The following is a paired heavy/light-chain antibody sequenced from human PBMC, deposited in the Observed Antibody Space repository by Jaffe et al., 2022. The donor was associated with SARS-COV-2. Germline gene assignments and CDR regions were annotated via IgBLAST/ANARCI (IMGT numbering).Light chain of an antibody. CDR1: QSISSN. CDR2: GAS. V-gene: IGKV3-15*01. CDR3: QQYNNWPYT. Sequence: EIVMTQSPATLSVSPGERATLSCRASQSISSNLAWYQQKPGQAPRLLIYGASTRATGIPARLSGSGSGTEFTLTISSLQSDDFAVYYCQQYNNWPYTFGQGTKLEIK. J-gene: IGKJ2*01.
Heavy chain of an antibody. V-gene: IGHV3-23*04. CDR3: AKSSLPRIISWCFDY. Sequence: EVQLVESGGGLVQPGGSLRLSCTASEFTFSNYAMAWVRQAPGKGLEWVSGISGSGGSTYSADSVKGRFTISRDNSKNTLYLQMNSLRVEDTAVYYCAKSSLPRIISWCFDYWGQGTLVTVSS. D-gene: IGHD3-16*01. CDR2: ISGSGGST. CDR1: EFTFSNYA. J-gene: IGHJ4*02.